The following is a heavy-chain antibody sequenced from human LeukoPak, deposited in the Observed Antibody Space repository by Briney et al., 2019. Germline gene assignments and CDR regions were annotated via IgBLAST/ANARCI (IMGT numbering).Heavy chain of an antibody. CDR3: AKDRGGRYDFWSGYYKVGSGMDV. V-gene: IGHV3-23*01. J-gene: IGHJ6*02. D-gene: IGHD3-3*01. CDR1: GFTFSSYA. CDR2: ISGSGGST. Sequence: PGGSLRLSCAASGFTFSSYAMSWVRQAPGKGLEWVSAISGSGGSTYYADSVKGRFTISRDNSKNTLYLQMNSLRAEDTAVYYCAKDRGGRYDFWSGYYKVGSGMDVWGQGTTVTVSS.